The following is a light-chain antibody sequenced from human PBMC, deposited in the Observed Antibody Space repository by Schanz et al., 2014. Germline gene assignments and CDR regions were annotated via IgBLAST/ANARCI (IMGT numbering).Light chain of an antibody. J-gene: IGLJ2*01. CDR2: DVT. Sequence: QSALTQPRSVSGSPGQSVTISCTGTSSDVGAYTYVSWYQQPPGKAPKLMIYDVTNRPSGVSNRFSGSKSGNTASLTISGLQAEDEAGYYCSSFASGTTFVIFGGGTKLTVL. V-gene: IGLV2-11*01. CDR1: SSDVGAYTY. CDR3: SSFASGTTFVI.